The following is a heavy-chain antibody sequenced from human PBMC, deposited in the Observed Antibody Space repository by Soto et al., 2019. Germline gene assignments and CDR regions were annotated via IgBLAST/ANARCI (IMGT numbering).Heavy chain of an antibody. V-gene: IGHV3-48*03. CDR2: ISSSGSTK. CDR1: GFTFSSYE. J-gene: IGHJ4*02. Sequence: PGGSLRFSCAASGFTFSSYEMNWVRQAPGKGLEWVSYISSSGSTKYYADSVKGRFTISRDNAKNSLYLQMNSLRAEDTAVYYCARNGGNVVVPGAIRYDYWGQGTLVTVSS. D-gene: IGHD2-2*02. CDR3: ARNGGNVVVPGAIRYDY.